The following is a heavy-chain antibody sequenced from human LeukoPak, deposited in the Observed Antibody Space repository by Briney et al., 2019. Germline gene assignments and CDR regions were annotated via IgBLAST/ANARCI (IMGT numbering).Heavy chain of an antibody. CDR1: GGSFSGYY. Sequence: SETLSLTCAVYGGSFSGYYWSWIRQPPGKGLEWIGYIYYSGRTNYNPSLKSRVTISVDTSKNQFSLKLSSVTAADTAVYYCARRPIYYDSSGYDDAFDIWGQGTMVTVSS. J-gene: IGHJ3*02. CDR2: IYYSGRT. CDR3: ARRPIYYDSSGYDDAFDI. D-gene: IGHD3-22*01. V-gene: IGHV4-59*01.